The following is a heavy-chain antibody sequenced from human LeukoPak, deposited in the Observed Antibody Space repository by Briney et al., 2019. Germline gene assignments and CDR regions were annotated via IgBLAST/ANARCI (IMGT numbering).Heavy chain of an antibody. V-gene: IGHV3-9*01. D-gene: IGHD6-19*01. CDR1: GFTFDDYA. CDR3: ASAVAGLEFDY. CDR2: ISWNSGSI. J-gene: IGHJ4*02. Sequence: PGRSLRLSCAASGFTFDDYAMHWVRQAPGKGLEWVSGISWNSGSISYADSVKGRFTISRDNAKNSLYLQMNSLRAEDTAVYYCASAVAGLEFDYWGQGTLVTVSS.